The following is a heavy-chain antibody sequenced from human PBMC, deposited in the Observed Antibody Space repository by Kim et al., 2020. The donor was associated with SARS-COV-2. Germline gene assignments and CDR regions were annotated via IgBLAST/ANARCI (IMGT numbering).Heavy chain of an antibody. V-gene: IGHV3-53*01. Sequence: GGSLRLSCAASGFTVSSNYMSWVRQAPGKGLEWVSVIYSGGSTYYADSVKGRFTISRDNSKNTLYLQMNSLRAEDTAVYYCARVRRVTMPYYFDYWGQGTLVTVSS. D-gene: IGHD2-2*01. J-gene: IGHJ4*02. CDR1: GFTVSSNY. CDR2: IYSGGST. CDR3: ARVRRVTMPYYFDY.